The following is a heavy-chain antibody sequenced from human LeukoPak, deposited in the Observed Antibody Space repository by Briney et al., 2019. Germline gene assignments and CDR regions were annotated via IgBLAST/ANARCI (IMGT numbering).Heavy chain of an antibody. CDR1: GFTFSRYE. J-gene: IGHJ4*02. D-gene: IGHD1-26*01. V-gene: IGHV3-33*08. CDR2: IWYDGSNK. CDR3: ARAYSGSYDRLDY. Sequence: GGSLRLSCAVSGFTFSRYEMSWVRQAPGKGLQWAAIIWYDGSNKYYAESVMGRFTISRDNSKNTVYLQMNSLRAEDTAMYYCARAYSGSYDRLDYWGQGTLVTVSS.